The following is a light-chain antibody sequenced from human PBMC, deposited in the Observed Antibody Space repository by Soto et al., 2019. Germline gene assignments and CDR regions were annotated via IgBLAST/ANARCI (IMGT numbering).Light chain of an antibody. CDR2: GNS. CDR3: QSYDSSLSGSV. CDR1: SSNIGANYH. Sequence: QSVLTQPRSVSGAAGQRVTISCTGSSSNIGANYHVHWYQQLPGTAPKLLIYGNSNRPSGVPDRFSGSKSGTSASLAITGLQAEDEADYYCQSYDSSLSGSVFGGGTKLTVL. V-gene: IGLV1-40*01. J-gene: IGLJ2*01.